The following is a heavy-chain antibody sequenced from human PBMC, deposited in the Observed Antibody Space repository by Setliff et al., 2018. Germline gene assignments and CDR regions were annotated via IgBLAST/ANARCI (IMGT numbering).Heavy chain of an antibody. D-gene: IGHD3-10*01. CDR1: GGSISSGSYY. Sequence: SETLSLTCSVSGGSISSGSYYWTWIRQPAGKGLEWIGHIYTSGTTKYNPSLKSRVTISVDASKNQFFLKLTSVTAADTAVYYCARRNMGNYYDSGSYYYYYSLHFLGTGPTVTVSS. CDR3: ARRNMGNYYDSGSYYYYYSLHF. V-gene: IGHV4-61*09. J-gene: IGHJ6*03. CDR2: IYTSGTT.